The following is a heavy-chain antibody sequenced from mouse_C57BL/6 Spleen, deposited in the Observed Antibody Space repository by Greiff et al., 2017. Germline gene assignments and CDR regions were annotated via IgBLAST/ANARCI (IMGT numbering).Heavy chain of an antibody. CDR2: INPGSGGT. CDR3: ARSGYYGAMDY. Sequence: VQLQESGAELVRPGTSVKVSCKASGYAFTNYLIEWVKQRPGQGLEWIGVINPGSGGTNYNEKFKGKATLTADKSSSTAYMQLSSLTSEDSAVYFCARSGYYGAMDYWGQGTSVTVSS. J-gene: IGHJ4*01. V-gene: IGHV1-54*01. CDR1: GYAFTNYL. D-gene: IGHD1-1*01.